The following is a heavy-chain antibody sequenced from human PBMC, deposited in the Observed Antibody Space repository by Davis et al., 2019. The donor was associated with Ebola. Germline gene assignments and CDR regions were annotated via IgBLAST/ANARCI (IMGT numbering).Heavy chain of an antibody. V-gene: IGHV1-69*04. J-gene: IGHJ5*02. Sequence: AASVKVSCKTSGGTFTNYAVNWVRQAPGQGLEWMGRIIPVVDTKDYAQKFQSRVTLTADKATNTAYMELSGLRFDDTAVYYCARGKWFDPWGQGTLVSVTS. CDR2: IIPVVDTK. CDR1: GGTFTNYA. CDR3: ARGKWFDP.